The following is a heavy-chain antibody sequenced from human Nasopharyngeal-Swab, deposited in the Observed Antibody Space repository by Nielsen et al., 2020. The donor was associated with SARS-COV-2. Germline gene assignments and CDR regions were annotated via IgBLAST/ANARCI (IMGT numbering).Heavy chain of an antibody. Sequence: GGSLRLSCAASGFTFSSYGMHWVRQAPGKGLEWVAVISYDGSNKYYADSVKGRFTISRDNSKNTLYLQMNSLRAEDTAVYYCAKEAGYYDILTGYYLSLGYGMDVWGQGTTVTVSS. V-gene: IGHV3-30*18. CDR1: GFTFSSYG. CDR3: AKEAGYYDILTGYYLSLGYGMDV. J-gene: IGHJ6*02. D-gene: IGHD3-9*01. CDR2: ISYDGSNK.